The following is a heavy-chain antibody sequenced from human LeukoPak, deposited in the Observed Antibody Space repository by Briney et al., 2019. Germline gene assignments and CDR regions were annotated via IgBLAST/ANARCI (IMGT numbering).Heavy chain of an antibody. CDR2: INHSGST. CDR1: GGSFSGYY. CDR3: ARRRGYSYGYTVRGCYFDL. Sequence: SETLSLTCAVYGGSFSGYYWSWIRQPPGKGLEWIGEINHSGSTNYNPSLQSRVTISVDTSKNQFSLKLSSVTAADTAVYYCARRRGYSYGYTVRGCYFDLWGRGTLVTVSS. V-gene: IGHV4-34*01. D-gene: IGHD5-18*01. J-gene: IGHJ2*01.